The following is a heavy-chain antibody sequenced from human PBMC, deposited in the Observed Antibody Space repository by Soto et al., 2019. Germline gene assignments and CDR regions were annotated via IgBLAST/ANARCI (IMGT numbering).Heavy chain of an antibody. V-gene: IGHV3-30*18. CDR3: AKVRVKDYYYYAMDV. D-gene: IGHD4-4*01. Sequence: GGSLRLSCAASGFTFSSYGMHWVREAPGKGLEWVAVISSDGTSRFYGDSVKGRFTISRDNSKNTLYLQMNSLRAEDTAMYYCAKVRVKDYYYYAMDVWGQGTTVTVSS. J-gene: IGHJ6*02. CDR1: GFTFSSYG. CDR2: ISSDGTSR.